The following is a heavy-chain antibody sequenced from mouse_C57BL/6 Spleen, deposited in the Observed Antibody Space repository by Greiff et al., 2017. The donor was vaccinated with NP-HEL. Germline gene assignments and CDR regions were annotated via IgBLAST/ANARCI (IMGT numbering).Heavy chain of an antibody. D-gene: IGHD3-2*02. CDR2: IYPGDGDT. Sequence: QVQLQQSGPELVKPGASVKISCKASGYAFSSSWMNWVKQRPGKGLEWIGRIYPGDGDTNYNGKLKGKATLTADKSSSTAYMQLSSLTSDDSAVYFCADSSGYPYYAMDYWGQGTSVTVSS. CDR1: GYAFSSSW. J-gene: IGHJ4*01. V-gene: IGHV1-82*01. CDR3: ADSSGYPYYAMDY.